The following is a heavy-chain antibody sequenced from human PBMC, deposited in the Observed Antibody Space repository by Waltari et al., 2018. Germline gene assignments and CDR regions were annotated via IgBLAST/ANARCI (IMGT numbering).Heavy chain of an antibody. CDR2: IYYSGST. CDR1: VGSLSSSRYY. D-gene: IGHD1-26*01. CDR3: ARNRVRSYTLDY. Sequence: QLQLQESGPGLVKPSETLSLTCTVSVGSLSSSRYYWGWIRQPPGKGLEWIGSIYYSGSTYYNPSLKSRVTISVDTSKNQFSLKLSSVTAADTAVYYCARNRVRSYTLDYWGQGTLVTVSS. V-gene: IGHV4-39*07. J-gene: IGHJ4*02.